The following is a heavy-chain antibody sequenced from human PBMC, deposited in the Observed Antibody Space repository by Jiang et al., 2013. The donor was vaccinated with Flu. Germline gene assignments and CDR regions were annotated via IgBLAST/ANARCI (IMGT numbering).Heavy chain of an antibody. CDR2: INPNSGGT. J-gene: IGHJ2*01. CDR3: ARGAQNSSSWPLWYFDL. Sequence: GAEVKKPGASVKVSCKASGYTFTGYYMHWVRQAPGQGLEWMGWINPNSGGTNYAQKFQGRVTMTGDTSTSTVYMELSSLRSEDTAVYYCARGAQNSSSWPLWYFDLWGRGTLVTVSS. D-gene: IGHD6-13*01. V-gene: IGHV1-2*02. CDR1: GYTFTGYY.